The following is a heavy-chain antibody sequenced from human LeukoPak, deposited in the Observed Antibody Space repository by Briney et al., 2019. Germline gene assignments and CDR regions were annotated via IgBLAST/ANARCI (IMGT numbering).Heavy chain of an antibody. Sequence: SSETLSLTCAVYGGSFSGYYWSWIRQPPGKGLEWIGEINHSGSTNYNPSLKSRVTISVDTSKNQFSLKLSSVTAADTAVYYCARRPTPPDSSGYYNRGYYYYYYGMDVWGQGTTVTVSS. CDR3: ARRPTPPDSSGYYNRGYYYYYYGMDV. CDR1: GGSFSGYY. CDR2: INHSGST. J-gene: IGHJ6*02. V-gene: IGHV4-34*01. D-gene: IGHD3-22*01.